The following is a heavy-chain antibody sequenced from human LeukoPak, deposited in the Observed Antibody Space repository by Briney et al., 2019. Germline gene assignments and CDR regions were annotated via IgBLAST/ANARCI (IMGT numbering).Heavy chain of an antibody. CDR1: EFTFSSYS. D-gene: IGHD3-22*01. CDR3: AREFRYYDSSGYPRDV. J-gene: IGHJ6*04. Sequence: GGSLRLSCAASEFTFSSYSMNWVRQAPGKGLEWVSSISSSSSYIYYADSVKGRFTISRDNAKNSLYLQMNSLRAEDTAVYYCAREFRYYDSSGYPRDVWGKGTTVTVSS. V-gene: IGHV3-21*01. CDR2: ISSSSSYI.